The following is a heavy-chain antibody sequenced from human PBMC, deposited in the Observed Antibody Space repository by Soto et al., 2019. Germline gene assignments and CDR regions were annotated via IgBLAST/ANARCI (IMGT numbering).Heavy chain of an antibody. CDR2: ISSSSSTI. Sequence: EVQLVESGGGLVQPGGSLRLSCAASGFTFSSYSMNWVRQAPGKGLEWVSYISSSSSTIYYADSVKGRFTISRDNAKNSLYLQMNSLRAEDTAVYYCARELNYGLFDYWGQGTLVTFSS. D-gene: IGHD4-17*01. V-gene: IGHV3-48*01. J-gene: IGHJ4*02. CDR3: ARELNYGLFDY. CDR1: GFTFSSYS.